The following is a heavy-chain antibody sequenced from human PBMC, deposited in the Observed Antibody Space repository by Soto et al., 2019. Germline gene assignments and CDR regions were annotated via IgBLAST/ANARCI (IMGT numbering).Heavy chain of an antibody. Sequence: QLQLQDSGPGLVKPSEILSLTCTVSGDSISSGGSYWGWIRQPPGKGLEWIGSIYYNGNTYYNPSLKIRVTISRDTSRNQFSLRLSSVTAADTAVYYCVSRLGYGYAMDVWVQGTTVTVSS. D-gene: IGHD5-12*01. V-gene: IGHV4-39*01. CDR1: GDSISSGGSY. CDR2: IYYNGNT. J-gene: IGHJ6*02. CDR3: VSRLGYGYAMDV.